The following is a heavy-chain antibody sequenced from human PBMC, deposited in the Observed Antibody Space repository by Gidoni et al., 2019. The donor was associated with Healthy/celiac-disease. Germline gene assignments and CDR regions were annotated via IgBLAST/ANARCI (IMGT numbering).Heavy chain of an antibody. Sequence: EVQLLESGGGLVQPGGSLGLSCAASGFTFSRYAMRWVRQAPGKGLEWVSAISGSGGSTYYADSVKGRFTISRDNSKNTLYLQMNSLRAEDTAVYYCARAVLRFLESIGRFDPWGQGTLVTVSS. CDR1: GFTFSRYA. D-gene: IGHD3-3*01. CDR2: ISGSGGST. CDR3: ARAVLRFLESIGRFDP. V-gene: IGHV3-23*01. J-gene: IGHJ5*02.